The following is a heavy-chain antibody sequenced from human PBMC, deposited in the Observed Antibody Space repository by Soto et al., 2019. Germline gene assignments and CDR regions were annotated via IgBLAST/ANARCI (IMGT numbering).Heavy chain of an antibody. Sequence: PGGSLRLSCAASGFTVSSNYMSWVRQAPGKGLEWVSVIYSGGSTYYADSVKGRFTISRDNSMNTLYLQMNTLRAEDTAIYYCAKVSSRRSARFFDLWGQAILVTLFS. CDR3: AKVSSRRSARFFDL. V-gene: IGHV3-53*01. CDR1: GFTVSSNY. CDR2: IYSGGST. J-gene: IGHJ4*02. D-gene: IGHD2-15*01.